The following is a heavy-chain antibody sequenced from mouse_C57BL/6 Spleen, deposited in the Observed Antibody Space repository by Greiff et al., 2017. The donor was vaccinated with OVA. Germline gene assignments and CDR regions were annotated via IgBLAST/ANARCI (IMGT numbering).Heavy chain of an antibody. D-gene: IGHD2-4*01. CDR2: IYPGSGST. V-gene: IGHV1-55*01. CDR3: ARQYYDYPLVAY. J-gene: IGHJ3*01. CDR1: GYTFTSYW. Sequence: QVHVKQPGAELVKPGASVKMSCKASGYTFTSYWITWVKQRPGQGLEWIGDIYPGSGSTNYNEKFKSKATLTVDTSSSTAYMQLSSLTSEDSAVYYCARQYYDYPLVAYWGQGTLVTVSA.